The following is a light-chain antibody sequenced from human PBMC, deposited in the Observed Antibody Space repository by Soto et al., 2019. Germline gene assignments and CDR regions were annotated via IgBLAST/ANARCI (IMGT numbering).Light chain of an antibody. V-gene: IGLV2-14*01. CDR2: EVS. Sequence: QSALTQPASVSGSPGQSITISCTGTSNDIGGYNYVSWYQQHPGEAPKLIIYEVSNRPSGVSNRFSGSKSGITASLTISGLQTEDEADYYCISYTDRQSDLFGTGTKVTVL. CDR3: ISYTDRQSDL. CDR1: SNDIGGYNY. J-gene: IGLJ1*01.